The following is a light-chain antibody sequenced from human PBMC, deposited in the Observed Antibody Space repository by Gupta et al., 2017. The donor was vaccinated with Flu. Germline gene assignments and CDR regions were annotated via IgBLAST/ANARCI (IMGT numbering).Light chain of an antibody. Sequence: DIQMTQSPSSLSASVGDRVTITCRASQSISSYLNWYQQKPGKAPKLLIYAASSLQSGVPSRFSGSGSGTDFTLTIRSLQPEDFATYYCQQSYSNPITFGQGTRLEIK. J-gene: IGKJ5*01. V-gene: IGKV1-39*01. CDR2: AAS. CDR3: QQSYSNPIT. CDR1: QSISSY.